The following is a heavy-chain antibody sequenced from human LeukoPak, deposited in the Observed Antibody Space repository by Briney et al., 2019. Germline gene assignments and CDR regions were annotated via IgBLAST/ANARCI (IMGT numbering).Heavy chain of an antibody. CDR3: VRDLGVDTSMIFFDF. V-gene: IGHV1-2*02. CDR1: GYTFTGYY. CDR2: INPNSGGT. D-gene: IGHD3/OR15-3a*01. Sequence: ASVKVSCTASGYTFTGYYMHWVRQAPGQGLEWMGWINPNSGGTNYAQKFQGRVTMTRDTSISTAYMELRSLRFDDTAVFYCVRDLGVDTSMIFFDFWGQGTLVTVSS. J-gene: IGHJ4*02.